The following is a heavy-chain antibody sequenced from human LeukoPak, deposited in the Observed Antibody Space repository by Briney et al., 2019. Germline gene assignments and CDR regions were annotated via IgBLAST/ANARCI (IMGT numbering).Heavy chain of an antibody. CDR2: IAGSGDST. CDR1: GFTFSSYA. Sequence: QPGGSLRLSCAASGFTFSSYAMTWVRQAPGKGLEGVSTIAGSGDSTYYADSVKGRFSISRDNSKTTLYLQLNSLRAEDTAIYYCAKGDSNSPAVFDYWGRGTLVTVSS. D-gene: IGHD6-13*01. V-gene: IGHV3-23*01. J-gene: IGHJ4*02. CDR3: AKGDSNSPAVFDY.